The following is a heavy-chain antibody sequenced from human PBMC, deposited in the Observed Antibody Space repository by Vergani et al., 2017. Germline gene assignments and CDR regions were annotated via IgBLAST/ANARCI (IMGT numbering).Heavy chain of an antibody. D-gene: IGHD3-22*01. J-gene: IGHJ4*02. CDR3: ASVESDYYDSSEEYYFDY. Sequence: QVQLQESGPGLVKPSGTLSLTCAVSGGSISSSNWWSWVRQPPGTGLEWIGESYHSGSTNYNPSLKSRVTISVDKAKNQFSLKLSSVTAADTAVYYCASVESDYYDSSEEYYFDYWGQGTLVTVSS. CDR1: GGSISSSNW. V-gene: IGHV4-4*02. CDR2: SYHSGST.